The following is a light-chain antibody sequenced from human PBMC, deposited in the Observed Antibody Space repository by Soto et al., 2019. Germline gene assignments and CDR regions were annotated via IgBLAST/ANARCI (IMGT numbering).Light chain of an antibody. CDR3: TAWDDSLNGPV. CDR2: EVT. V-gene: IGLV2-8*01. Sequence: QSALTQPPSASGSPGQSVTISCTGTSSDIGAYNYVSWYQQHPGKAPKLMIYEVTKRPSGVPARFSGSKSATSASLAISGLLSEDEADYYCTAWDDSLNGPVFGGGTKLTVL. J-gene: IGLJ2*01. CDR1: SSDIGAYNY.